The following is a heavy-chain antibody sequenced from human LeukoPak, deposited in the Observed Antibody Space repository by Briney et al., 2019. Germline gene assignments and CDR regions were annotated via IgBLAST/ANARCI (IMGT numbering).Heavy chain of an antibody. Sequence: ASAKVSCKASGYTFTSYHIHWVRQAPGQGLEWMGIINPSGGSTSYAQKFQGRVTMTRDMSTSTVYMELSSLRSEDMAVYYCAVGDYYYDTRFDYWGQGTLVTVSS. J-gene: IGHJ4*02. CDR2: INPSGGST. D-gene: IGHD3-22*01. CDR3: AVGDYYYDTRFDY. CDR1: GYTFTSYH. V-gene: IGHV1-46*01.